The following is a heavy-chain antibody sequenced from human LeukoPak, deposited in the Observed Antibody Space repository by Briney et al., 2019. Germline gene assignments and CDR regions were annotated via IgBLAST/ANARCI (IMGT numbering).Heavy chain of an antibody. CDR1: GFTFSSYG. CDR2: IWYDGSNK. Sequence: PGGSLRLSCAASGFTFSSYGMHWVRQAPGKGLEWVAVIWYDGSNKYYADSVKGRFTISRDNSKNTLYLQMNSLRAGDTAVYYCARVSLFYADAFDIWGQGTMVTVSS. J-gene: IGHJ3*02. V-gene: IGHV3-33*01. CDR3: ARVSLFYADAFDI. D-gene: IGHD2/OR15-2a*01.